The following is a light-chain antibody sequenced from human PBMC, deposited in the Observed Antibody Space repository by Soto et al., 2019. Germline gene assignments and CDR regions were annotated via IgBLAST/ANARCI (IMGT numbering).Light chain of an antibody. Sequence: QSALTQPASVSGSPGQSSTISCTGTSSDVGGYNYVSWYQQHPGKAPKLMIYEVNNRPSGVSNRFSGFKSGSTASLTISGLQAEDEADYYCSSYTSSSTLGVFGTGTKLTVL. V-gene: IGLV2-14*01. CDR1: SSDVGGYNY. CDR3: SSYTSSSTLGV. CDR2: EVN. J-gene: IGLJ1*01.